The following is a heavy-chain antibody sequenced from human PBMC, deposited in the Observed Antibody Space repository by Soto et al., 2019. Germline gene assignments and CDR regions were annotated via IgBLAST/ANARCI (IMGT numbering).Heavy chain of an antibody. CDR3: ARVARYSSSTNYYYGMDV. CDR1: GFTVSSNY. V-gene: IGHV3-53*01. Sequence: GGSLRLSCAASGFTVSSNYMSWVRQAPGKGLEWVSVIYSGGSTYYADSVKGRFTISRDNSKNTLYLQMNSLRAEDTAVYYCARVARYSSSTNYYYGMDVWGQGTTVTAS. J-gene: IGHJ6*02. D-gene: IGHD6-6*01. CDR2: IYSGGST.